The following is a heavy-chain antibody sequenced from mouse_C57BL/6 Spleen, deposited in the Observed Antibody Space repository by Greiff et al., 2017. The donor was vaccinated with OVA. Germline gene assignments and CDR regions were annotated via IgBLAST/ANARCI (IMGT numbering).Heavy chain of an antibody. CDR2: ISSGGSYT. V-gene: IGHV5-6*01. D-gene: IGHD3-3*01. CDR1: GFTFSSYG. J-gene: IGHJ2*01. Sequence: EVQLVESGGDLVKPGGSLKLSCAASGFTFSSYGMSWVRQTPDKRLEWVATISSGGSYTYYPDSVKGRFTISRDNAKNTLYLQMSSLKSEDTAMYYCARCRDRFDYWGQGTTLTVSS. CDR3: ARCRDRFDY.